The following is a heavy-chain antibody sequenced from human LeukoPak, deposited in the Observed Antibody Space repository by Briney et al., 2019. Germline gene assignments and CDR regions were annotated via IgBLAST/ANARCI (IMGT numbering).Heavy chain of an antibody. Sequence: ASVKVASKASGYTFTSYDINWVRQATGQVLEWMGWMNPNSGNTGYAQKFQGRVTMTRNTSISTAYMELSSLRSEDTAVYYCARASRIAARQRSDYYYYMDVWGKGTTVTVSS. J-gene: IGHJ6*03. V-gene: IGHV1-8*01. CDR2: MNPNSGNT. CDR1: GYTFTSYD. CDR3: ARASRIAARQRSDYYYYMDV. D-gene: IGHD6-6*01.